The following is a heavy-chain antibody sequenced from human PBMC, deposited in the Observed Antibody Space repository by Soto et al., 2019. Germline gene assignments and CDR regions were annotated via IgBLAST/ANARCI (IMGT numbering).Heavy chain of an antibody. Sequence: GESLKISCRTSGYKFTSSWIAWVRQMPGKGLEWMGIIFPSDSDTRYSPSFQGQVTISADRSTSTVFLQWASLKASDTAVYFCARKDKSGYFNLFDPWGQGTLVTVSS. CDR1: GYKFTSSW. V-gene: IGHV5-51*01. D-gene: IGHD3-22*01. CDR3: ARKDKSGYFNLFDP. CDR2: IFPSDSDT. J-gene: IGHJ5*02.